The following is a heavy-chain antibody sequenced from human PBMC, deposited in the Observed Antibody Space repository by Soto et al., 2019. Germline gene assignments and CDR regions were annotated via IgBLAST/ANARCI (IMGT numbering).Heavy chain of an antibody. V-gene: IGHV4-59*01. CDR1: GGSISGSY. D-gene: IGHD2-8*01. Sequence: SETLSLTCSVSGGSISGSYWSWIRQSPGKGLEWLGYVYYTGSTNYSPSLRSRVSISVDTSKNEFSLRLSSVTAADTAVYFCARSVAVHGVDIKYGGQGTKVTVSS. CDR2: VYYTGST. CDR3: ARSVAVHGVDIKY. J-gene: IGHJ4*02.